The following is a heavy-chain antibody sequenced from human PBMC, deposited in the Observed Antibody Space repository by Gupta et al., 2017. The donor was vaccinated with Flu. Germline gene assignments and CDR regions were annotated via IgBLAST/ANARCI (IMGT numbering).Heavy chain of an antibody. CDR3: AKVRNYGSGSYYEYYFDY. D-gene: IGHD3-10*01. V-gene: IGHV3-30*18. J-gene: IGHJ4*01. CDR1: GFTFSSYG. CDR2: ISYDGSNK. Sequence: QVQLVESGGGVVQPGRSLRLSCAASGFTFSSYGMHWVRQAPGKGLEWVAVISYDGSNKYYADSVKGRFTISRDNSKNTLYLQMNSLRAEDTAVYYCAKVRNYGSGSYYEYYFDYWGHGTLVTVSS.